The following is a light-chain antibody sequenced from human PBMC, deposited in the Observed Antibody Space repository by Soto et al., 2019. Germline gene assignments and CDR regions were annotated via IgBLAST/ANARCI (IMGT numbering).Light chain of an antibody. V-gene: IGLV2-14*03. CDR2: DVS. Sequence: QSALTQPASVSGSPGQSITISCTGTSRAVGSFDSVSWYQQHPDKAPRLMIYDVSSRPSGVSHRFSGSKSGNTASLTISGLQAEDEADYYCSSSTTTGRAFGGGTKLTVL. CDR3: SSSTTTGRA. J-gene: IGLJ2*01. CDR1: SRAVGSFDS.